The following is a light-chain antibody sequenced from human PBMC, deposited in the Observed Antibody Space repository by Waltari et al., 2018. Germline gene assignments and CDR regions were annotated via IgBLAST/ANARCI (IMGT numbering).Light chain of an antibody. CDR2: DAS. V-gene: IGKV1-39*01. J-gene: IGKJ2*01. Sequence: DIQMTQSPSSLSASEGDRVTITCRASQSIATRLNWYQQKPGKAPKVLIFDASTLQTGGPSRFSGSASGTHFTLTISSLQPEDSATYFCQQSSNLPYTFGQGTKLEIK. CDR3: QQSSNLPYT. CDR1: QSIATR.